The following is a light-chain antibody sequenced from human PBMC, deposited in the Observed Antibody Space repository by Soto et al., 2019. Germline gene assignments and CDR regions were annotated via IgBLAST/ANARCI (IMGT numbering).Light chain of an antibody. V-gene: IGLV2-8*01. Sequence: QSALTQPAAVSGSPGQSITISCTGTSSDVGGYNYVSWYQHHPGKAPKLMIYEVTNRPSGVPDRFSGSKSGNTASLTVSGLQAEDEGTYYCSSYGGYNNVVFGTGTKVTVL. J-gene: IGLJ1*01. CDR3: SSYGGYNNVV. CDR2: EVT. CDR1: SSDVGGYNY.